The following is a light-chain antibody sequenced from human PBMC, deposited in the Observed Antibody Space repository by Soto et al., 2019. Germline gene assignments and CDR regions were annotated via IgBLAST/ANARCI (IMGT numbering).Light chain of an antibody. CDR3: SSYTSSSTRV. V-gene: IGLV2-14*01. CDR2: DVT. Sequence: QSVLTQPASVSGSPGQSITISCTGTSSDVGAYNYVSWYQQHPGKAPQLMIYDVTNRPSGVSYRFSGSKSGNTASLTISGLQAEDDADYYCSSYTSSSTRVFGTGTKLTVL. J-gene: IGLJ1*01. CDR1: SSDVGAYNY.